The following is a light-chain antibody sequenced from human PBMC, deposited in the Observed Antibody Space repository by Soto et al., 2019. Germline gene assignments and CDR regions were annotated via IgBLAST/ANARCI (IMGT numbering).Light chain of an antibody. CDR2: EAA. Sequence: DIVLTQSPGTLSLSPGERATLSCRASQSVSSSYLAWYQQKPGQSPRLLIYEAANRATGIPARFGGSGSGTDFTLTISSPEPEDFAVYYCQQRGNRPPWTFGQGTKVDVK. J-gene: IGKJ1*01. CDR3: QQRGNRPPWT. CDR1: QSVSSSY. V-gene: IGKV3D-20*02.